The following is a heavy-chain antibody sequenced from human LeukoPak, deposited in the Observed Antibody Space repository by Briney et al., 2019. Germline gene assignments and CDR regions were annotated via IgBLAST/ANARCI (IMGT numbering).Heavy chain of an antibody. J-gene: IGHJ4*02. CDR2: IIPIFGTA. Sequence: SVKVSCKASGGTFSSYAISWVRQAPGQGLEWMGGIIPIFGTANYAQKFQGRVTITTDESTSTAYMELSSLRSEDTAVYYCASSIDYYDSSYFDYWGQGTLVTVS. CDR3: ASSIDYYDSSYFDY. CDR1: GGTFSSYA. D-gene: IGHD3-22*01. V-gene: IGHV1-69*05.